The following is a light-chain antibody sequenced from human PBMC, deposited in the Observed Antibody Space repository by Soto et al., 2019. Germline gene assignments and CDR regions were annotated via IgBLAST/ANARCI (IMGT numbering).Light chain of an antibody. CDR1: SSDVGGYDY. V-gene: IGLV2-14*01. CDR2: DVT. Sequence: QSVLTQPASVSGSPGQSIAISCTGTSSDVGGYDYVSWYQQHPGKAPKVIIYDVTNRPSGVFNRFSGSKSGNTASLTISGLQSEDEADYYCSSYTTSSLYVFGTGTKVTVL. J-gene: IGLJ1*01. CDR3: SSYTTSSLYV.